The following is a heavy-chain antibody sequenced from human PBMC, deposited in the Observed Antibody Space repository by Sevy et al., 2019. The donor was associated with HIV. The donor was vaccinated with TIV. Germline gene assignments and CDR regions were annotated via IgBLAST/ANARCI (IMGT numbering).Heavy chain of an antibody. CDR1: GFTLSSHN. V-gene: IGHV3-21*01. Sequence: GGSLRLSCVASGFTLSSHNMNWVRQAAGKGLEWVSSISTSSNDIYYADSVRGRFTISRDNARNSLYLQMNTLRAEDTAVYYCARVVAYCSGGTCFPGYYYGMDVWGQWTTVTVSS. D-gene: IGHD2-15*01. CDR2: ISTSSNDI. J-gene: IGHJ6*02. CDR3: ARVVAYCSGGTCFPGYYYGMDV.